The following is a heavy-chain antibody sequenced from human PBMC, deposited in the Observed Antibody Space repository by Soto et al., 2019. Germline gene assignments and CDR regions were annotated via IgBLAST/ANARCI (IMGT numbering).Heavy chain of an antibody. J-gene: IGHJ4*02. D-gene: IGHD3-10*01. CDR3: AREGVMDWFGELLGYYFDY. CDR1: GGSISSGGYY. Sequence: QVQLQESGPGLVKPSQTLSLTCTVSGGSISSGGYYWSWIRQHPGKGLEWIGYIYYSGSTYYNPSLKSRVTIPVATSQNQFSRKLSSVAAADTAVYYCAREGVMDWFGELLGYYFDYSGQGTLVTVSS. CDR2: IYYSGST. V-gene: IGHV4-31*03.